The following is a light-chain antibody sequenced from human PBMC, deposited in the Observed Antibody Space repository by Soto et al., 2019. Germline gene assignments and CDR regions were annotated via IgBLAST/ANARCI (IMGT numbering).Light chain of an antibody. J-gene: IGKJ2*01. V-gene: IGKV3-20*01. CDR2: DAS. Sequence: EIVLTQSPGTLSLSPGERATLSCRASQSVTSNYLAWYQQKPGQAPRLLICDASSRATGIPDRFSGSGSGTAFTLTIARLEPEDFAVYYCQQYGTSPYSFGQGTKLEIK. CDR1: QSVTSNY. CDR3: QQYGTSPYS.